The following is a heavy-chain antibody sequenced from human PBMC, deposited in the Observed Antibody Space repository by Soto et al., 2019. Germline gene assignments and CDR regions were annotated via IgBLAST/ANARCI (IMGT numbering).Heavy chain of an antibody. J-gene: IGHJ6*02. V-gene: IGHV1-69*13. Sequence: SVKVSCKASGGTFSSYAISWVRQAPGQGLEWMGGIIPIFGTANYAQKFQGRVTITADESTSTAYMELTSLRSEDTAVYYCARVRERGVQGGGYYYYYYGMEVWGRGTTVIVSS. CDR3: ARVRERGVQGGGYYYYYYGMEV. CDR2: IIPIFGTA. D-gene: IGHD3-10*01. CDR1: GGTFSSYA.